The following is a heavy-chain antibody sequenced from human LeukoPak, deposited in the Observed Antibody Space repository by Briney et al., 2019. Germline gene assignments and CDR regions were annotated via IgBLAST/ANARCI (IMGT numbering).Heavy chain of an antibody. V-gene: IGHV3-7*01. CDR2: INQDGSEK. J-gene: IGHJ3*02. CDR3: ARLNYYDSKGPDAFDI. Sequence: GGSLRLSCAASGFTFSSYWLTWVRQAPGKGLEWVANINQDGSEKYHVDSVKGRFTISRDNAKNSLYLQMNSLRAEDTAVYYCARLNYYDSKGPDAFDIWGQGIMVTVSS. D-gene: IGHD3-22*01. CDR1: GFTFSSYW.